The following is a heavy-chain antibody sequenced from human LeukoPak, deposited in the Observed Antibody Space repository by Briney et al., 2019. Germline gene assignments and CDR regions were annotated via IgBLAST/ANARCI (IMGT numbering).Heavy chain of an antibody. V-gene: IGHV1-2*02. D-gene: IGHD1-1*01. CDR3: ARTNWNPS. Sequence: ASVKVSCKASGYTFTGYYMHWVRQAPGQGLEWMGWINPNSGGTNYAQKFQGRVTISVDTSKNQFSLKLSSVTAADTAVYYCARTNWNPSWGQGTLVTVSS. J-gene: IGHJ5*02. CDR1: GYTFTGYY. CDR2: INPNSGGT.